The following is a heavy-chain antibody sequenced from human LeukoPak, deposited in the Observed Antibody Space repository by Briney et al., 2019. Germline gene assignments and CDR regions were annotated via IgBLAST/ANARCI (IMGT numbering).Heavy chain of an antibody. V-gene: IGHV4-59*01. CDR3: AREGDKYANWFDT. CDR2: IYYSGST. J-gene: IGHJ5*02. Sequence: SETLPLTCTVSGGSISSYYWGWIRQPPGKGLEWIGYIYYSGSTNYNPSLKSRVTISVDTSKNQFSLNLSSVTAADTAVYYCAREGDKYANWFDTWGQGTLVTVSS. CDR1: GGSISSYY. D-gene: IGHD2-8*01.